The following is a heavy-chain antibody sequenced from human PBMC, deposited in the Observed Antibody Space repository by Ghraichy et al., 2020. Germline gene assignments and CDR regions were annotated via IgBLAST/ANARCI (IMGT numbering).Heavy chain of an antibody. V-gene: IGHV4-34*01. CDR2: INHSGST. CDR1: GGSFSGYY. CDR3: AREHSSGYYYVFDY. Sequence: GSLSLTCAVYGGSFSGYYWSWIRQPPGKGLEWIGEINHSGSTNYNPSLKSRVTISVDTSKNQFSLKLSSVTAADTAVYYCAREHSSGYYYVFDYWGQGTLVTVSS. J-gene: IGHJ4*02. D-gene: IGHD3-22*01.